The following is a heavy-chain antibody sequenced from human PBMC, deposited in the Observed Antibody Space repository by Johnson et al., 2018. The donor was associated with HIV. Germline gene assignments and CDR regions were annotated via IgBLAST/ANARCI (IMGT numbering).Heavy chain of an antibody. CDR2: ISYDGSNK. CDR1: GFTFSSYA. D-gene: IGHD3-10*01. Sequence: QVQLVESGGGVVQPGRSLRLSCAASGFTFSSYAMHWVRQAPGKGLEWVAVISYDGSNKYYADSVKGRFTISRDNSKNTLYLQMKSLRAEDTAVYYCARVQLNLGNLLWFGELNTPRAFDIWGQGTMVIVSS. CDR3: ARVQLNLGNLLWFGELNTPRAFDI. J-gene: IGHJ3*02. V-gene: IGHV3-30-3*01.